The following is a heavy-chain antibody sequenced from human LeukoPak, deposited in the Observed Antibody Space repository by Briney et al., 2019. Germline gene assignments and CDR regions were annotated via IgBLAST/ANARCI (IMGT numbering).Heavy chain of an antibody. CDR3: ARDGSSSGWSRFDP. D-gene: IGHD6-19*01. J-gene: IGHJ5*02. CDR1: GYSFTSYW. Sequence: GESLKISCKGSGYSFTSYWIGWVRQMPGKGLEWMGSIYPGDSDTRYSPSFRGQVTISADKSISTAYLQWSSLKASDTAMFYCARDGSSSGWSRFDPWGQGTLVTVSS. CDR2: IYPGDSDT. V-gene: IGHV5-51*01.